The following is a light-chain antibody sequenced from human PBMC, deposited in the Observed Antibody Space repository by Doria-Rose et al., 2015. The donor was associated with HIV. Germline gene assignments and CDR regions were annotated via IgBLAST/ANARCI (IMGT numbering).Light chain of an antibody. CDR1: SSY. CDR3: QQRSNWPPL. CDR2: DAS. V-gene: IGKV3-11*01. Sequence: SSYLAWYQQKPGQAPRLLIYDASNRAISIPARFSGSGSGTDFTLTISSLEPEDFAVYYCQQRSNWPPLFGPGTKVAIK. J-gene: IGKJ3*01.